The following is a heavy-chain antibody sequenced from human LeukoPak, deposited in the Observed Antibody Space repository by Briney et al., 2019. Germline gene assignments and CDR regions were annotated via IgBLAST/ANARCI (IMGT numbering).Heavy chain of an antibody. CDR3: ARAGDCSSISCDTP. Sequence: SETLSLTCAVYGGSFSGYYWSWIRQPPGKGLEWIGEINHSGSTNYNPSLKSRVTISVDTSKNQFSLKLSSVTAADTAVYYCARAGDCSSISCDTPWGQGTLVTVSS. D-gene: IGHD2-2*02. CDR1: GGSFSGYY. CDR2: INHSGST. V-gene: IGHV4-34*01. J-gene: IGHJ5*02.